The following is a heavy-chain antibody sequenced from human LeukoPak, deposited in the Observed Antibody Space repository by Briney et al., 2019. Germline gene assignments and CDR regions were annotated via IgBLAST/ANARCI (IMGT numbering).Heavy chain of an antibody. Sequence: GGSLRLSCAASGFNFGTYPMGWVRQAPGKGLEWVSAISGSGGSTYYADSVKGRFTISRDNSKNTLYLQMNSLRAEDTAVYYCAKEGLVFTAFDIWGQGTMVTVSS. CDR1: GFNFGTYP. J-gene: IGHJ3*02. D-gene: IGHD2-2*01. V-gene: IGHV3-23*01. CDR3: AKEGLVFTAFDI. CDR2: ISGSGGST.